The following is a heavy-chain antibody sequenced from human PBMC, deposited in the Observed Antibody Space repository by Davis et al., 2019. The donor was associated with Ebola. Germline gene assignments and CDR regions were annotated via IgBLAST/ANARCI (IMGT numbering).Heavy chain of an antibody. J-gene: IGHJ6*04. V-gene: IGHV3-30*18. CDR2: MSRAGRDK. CDR3: AKSWTDYGGASHYYGMDV. CDR1: GFTFSSYW. Sequence: GESLKISCAASGFTFSSYWMHWVRQAQGKGLEWIAVMSRAGRDKFYGKSVRGRFTVSRDESQNTVFLEMRSLKEEDTALYYCAKSWTDYGGASHYYGMDVWGIGTTVIVST. D-gene: IGHD4-17*01.